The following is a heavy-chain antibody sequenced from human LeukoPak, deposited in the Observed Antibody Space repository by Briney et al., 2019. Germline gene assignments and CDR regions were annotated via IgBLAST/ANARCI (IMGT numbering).Heavy chain of an antibody. D-gene: IGHD3-22*01. Sequence: SETLSLTCTVSVGSISSGNYYWGWIRQPPGKGLEWIGYIYYSGSTYYNPSLKSRVTISVDTSKNQFSLKLSSVTAAETAVYYCSRLTFYYYDSRGSDFDHWGQGTLVTVSS. V-gene: IGHV4-30-4*01. CDR1: VGSISSGNYY. CDR3: SRLTFYYYDSRGSDFDH. CDR2: IYYSGST. J-gene: IGHJ5*02.